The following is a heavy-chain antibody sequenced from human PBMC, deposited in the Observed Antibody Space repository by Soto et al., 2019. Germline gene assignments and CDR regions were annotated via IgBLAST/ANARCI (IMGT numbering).Heavy chain of an antibody. CDR2: TYHRGST. V-gene: IGHV4-59*01. Sequence: PSETLSLTCSVSGVSISSYFWSWIRQAPGRGLEWIGYTYHRGSTNYSPSLRSRVAISLDTSENQFSLEVNSVTAADTAVYYCARIGGYHGPLHYWGQGTPVTVPS. J-gene: IGHJ4*02. CDR1: GVSISSYF. D-gene: IGHD6-25*01. CDR3: ARIGGYHGPLHY.